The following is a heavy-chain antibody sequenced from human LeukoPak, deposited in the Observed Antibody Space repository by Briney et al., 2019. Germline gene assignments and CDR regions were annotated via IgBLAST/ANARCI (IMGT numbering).Heavy chain of an antibody. V-gene: IGHV4-61*02. Sequence: SQTLSLTCTVSGGSISSGSYYWSWIRQPAGKGLEWIGRIYTSGSTNYNPSLKSRVTISVDTSKNQFSLKLSSVTAADTAVYYCARCHQGGDYYDSPYAFDIWGQGTMVTVSS. CDR2: IYTSGST. CDR1: GGSISSGSYY. D-gene: IGHD3-22*01. J-gene: IGHJ3*02. CDR3: ARCHQGGDYYDSPYAFDI.